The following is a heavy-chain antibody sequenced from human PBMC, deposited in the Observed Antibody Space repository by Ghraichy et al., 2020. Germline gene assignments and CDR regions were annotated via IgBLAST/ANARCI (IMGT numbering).Heavy chain of an antibody. D-gene: IGHD5-24*01. CDR1: GGSISSSSYY. CDR2: IYYSGST. J-gene: IGHJ4*02. CDR3: ARQLGHPRGRGVDY. V-gene: IGHV4-39*01. Sequence: SETLSLTCTVSGGSISSSSYYWGWIRRPPGKGLEWIGSIYYSGSTYYNPSLKSRVTISVDTSKNQFSLKLSSVTAADTAVYYCARQLGHPRGRGVDYWGQGTLVTVSS.